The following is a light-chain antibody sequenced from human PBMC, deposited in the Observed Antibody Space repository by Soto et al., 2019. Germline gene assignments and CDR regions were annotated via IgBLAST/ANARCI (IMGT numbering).Light chain of an antibody. CDR2: SAS. CDR1: QSFNSN. V-gene: IGKV3-15*01. J-gene: IGKJ5*01. CDR3: QQYNNWPSIT. Sequence: MVMTQSPATLSVSPGERATLSCRASQSFNSNLAWYQQKPGQAPRLLIYSASTRATGVPARFSGSGSGTEFTLTISSLQSEDFAVYYCQQYNNWPSITFGQGTRLEI.